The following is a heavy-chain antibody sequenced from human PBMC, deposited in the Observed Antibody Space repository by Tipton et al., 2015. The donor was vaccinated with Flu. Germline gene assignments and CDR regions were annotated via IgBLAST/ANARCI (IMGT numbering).Heavy chain of an antibody. CDR2: IYYSGST. Sequence: TLSLTFTVSGGSISSSSYYWGWIRQPPGKGLEWIGSIYYSGSTYYNPSLKSRVTISVDTSKNQFSLKLSSVTAADTAVYYCASGNTATDYWGQGTLVTVSS. V-gene: IGHV4-39*01. D-gene: IGHD5-18*01. CDR3: ASGNTATDY. J-gene: IGHJ4*02. CDR1: GGSISSSSYY.